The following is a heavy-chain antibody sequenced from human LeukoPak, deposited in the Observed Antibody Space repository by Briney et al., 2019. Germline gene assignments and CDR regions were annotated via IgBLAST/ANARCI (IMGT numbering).Heavy chain of an antibody. CDR2: ISTSGDRT. CDR1: GFTFSTYA. CDR3: ARSAVGTSCCTAVDY. V-gene: IGHV3-23*01. Sequence: PGGSLRLSCAASGFTFSTYAMTWVRHAPGKGLEWVSGISTSGDRTYYADSVKGRFTISRDNSKNTLYLQMNSLRAEDTAEYYCARSAVGTSCCTAVDYWGQGTLVTVSS. J-gene: IGHJ4*02. D-gene: IGHD1-26*01.